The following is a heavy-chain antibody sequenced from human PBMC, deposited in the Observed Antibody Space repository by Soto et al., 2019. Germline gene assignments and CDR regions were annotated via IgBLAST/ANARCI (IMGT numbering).Heavy chain of an antibody. Sequence: AVKVPFQPSGGTFIRYTIRWVRDPPVPRQEWMGGFIPIPGIANYAQKFQRRVTITANKSTSSAYMEQSSLRSEDKAVYYCASLSGGVPLGYCRGGNCYDPDYNYCGIDVWGQGTTVTVSS. V-gene: IGHV1-69*10. D-gene: IGHD2-15*01. CDR3: ASLSGGVPLGYCRGGNCYDPDYNYCGIDV. CDR2: FIPIPGIA. J-gene: IGHJ6*02. CDR1: GGTFIRYT.